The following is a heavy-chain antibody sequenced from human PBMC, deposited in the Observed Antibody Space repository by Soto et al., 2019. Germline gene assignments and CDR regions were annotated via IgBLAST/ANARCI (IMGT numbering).Heavy chain of an antibody. Sequence: ASVKVSCKASGYTFTSYFMHWVRQAPGQGLEWMGTMSPNCDTTTHEQKFHGRVTMTRDTSTSTVYMELSSLRSDDTDVYYCARDWELGYWGQGTLVTVSS. D-gene: IGHD1-26*01. J-gene: IGHJ4*02. CDR2: MSPNCDTT. CDR3: ARDWELGY. CDR1: GYTFTSYF. V-gene: IGHV1-46*01.